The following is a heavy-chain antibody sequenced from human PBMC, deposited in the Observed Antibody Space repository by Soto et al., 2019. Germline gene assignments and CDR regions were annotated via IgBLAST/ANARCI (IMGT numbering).Heavy chain of an antibody. V-gene: IGHV1-46*04. CDR3: AREGCSGGSCYQKGTNYYYYYMDV. Sequence: GASVKVSCTASGYTFTSYYMHWVRQAPGQGLEWMGIINPSSSSYIYYADSVKGRFTISRDNAKNSLYLQMNSLRAEDTAVYYCAREGCSGGSCYQKGTNYYYYYMDVWGKGTTVTVSS. D-gene: IGHD2-15*01. CDR2: INPSSSSYI. J-gene: IGHJ6*03. CDR1: GYTFTSYY.